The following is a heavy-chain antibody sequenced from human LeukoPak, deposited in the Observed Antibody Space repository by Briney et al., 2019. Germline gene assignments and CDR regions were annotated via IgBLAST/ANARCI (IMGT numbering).Heavy chain of an antibody. CDR1: GGSISSYY. CDR3: ARAEGAPPSNHYYYGMDV. Sequence: SETLSLTCTVSGGSISSYYWSWIRQPPGKGLEWIGYIYYSGSTNYNPSLKSRVTISVDTSKNQFSLKLSSVTAADTAVYYCARAEGAPPSNHYYYGMDVWGQGTTVTVSS. D-gene: IGHD1-26*01. V-gene: IGHV4-59*01. CDR2: IYYSGST. J-gene: IGHJ6*02.